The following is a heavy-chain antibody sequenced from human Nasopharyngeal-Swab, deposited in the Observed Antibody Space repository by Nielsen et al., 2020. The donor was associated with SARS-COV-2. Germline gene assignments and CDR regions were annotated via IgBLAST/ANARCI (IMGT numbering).Heavy chain of an antibody. CDR1: GGSISSSSYY. V-gene: IGHV4-61*02. CDR2: IYTSGST. Sequence: LTLSCTVSGGSISSSSYYWSWIRQPAGKGLEWIGRIYTSGSTNYNPSLKSRVTISVDTSKNQFSLKLSSVTAADTAVYYCARSRGYSYGFSNWGQGTLVTVSS. J-gene: IGHJ4*02. D-gene: IGHD5-18*01. CDR3: ARSRGYSYGFSN.